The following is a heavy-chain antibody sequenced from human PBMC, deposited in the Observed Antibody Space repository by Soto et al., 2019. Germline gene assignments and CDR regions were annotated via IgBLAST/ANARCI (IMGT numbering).Heavy chain of an antibody. CDR2: VYHSGST. Sequence: PSETLSLTCAVSGYSISSGYYWGWIRQPPGKGLEWIGTVYHSGSTFYNPSLKSPVTISVDTSKNQFSLRLTSVTAADTALYYCARIDRSAWTPKLFDSWGQGTLVTVSS. CDR1: GYSISSGYY. D-gene: IGHD6-19*01. J-gene: IGHJ4*02. V-gene: IGHV4-38-2*01. CDR3: ARIDRSAWTPKLFDS.